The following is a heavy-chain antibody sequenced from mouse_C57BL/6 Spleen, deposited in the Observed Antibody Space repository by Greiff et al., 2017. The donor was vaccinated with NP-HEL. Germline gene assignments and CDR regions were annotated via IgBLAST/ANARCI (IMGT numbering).Heavy chain of an antibody. D-gene: IGHD3-2*02. CDR2: INPYNGGT. J-gene: IGHJ2*01. CDR1: GYTFTDYY. Sequence: VQLKESGPVLVKPGASVKMSCKASGYTFTDYYMNWVKQSHGKSLEWIGVINPYNGGTSYNQKFKGKATLTVDKSSSTAYMELNSLTSEDSAVYYCARSSGSYYFDYWGQGTTLTVSS. CDR3: ARSSGSYYFDY. V-gene: IGHV1-19*01.